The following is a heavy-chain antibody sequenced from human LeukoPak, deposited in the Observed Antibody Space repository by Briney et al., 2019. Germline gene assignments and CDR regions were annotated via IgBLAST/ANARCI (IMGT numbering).Heavy chain of an antibody. CDR1: GGSISSSSYY. J-gene: IGHJ4*02. CDR3: ASADDSSGYARFDY. Sequence: SETLSLTCTVSGGSISSSSYYWGWIRQPPGKGLEWIGSIYYSGSTYYNPSLKSRVTISVDTSKNQFSLKLSSVTAADTAVYYCASADDSSGYARFDYWGQGTLVTVSS. CDR2: IYYSGST. D-gene: IGHD3-22*01. V-gene: IGHV4-39*07.